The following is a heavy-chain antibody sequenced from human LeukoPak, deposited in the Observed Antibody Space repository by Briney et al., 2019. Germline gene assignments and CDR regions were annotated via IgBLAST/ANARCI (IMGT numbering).Heavy chain of an antibody. CDR1: GGTFSSYA. CDR3: ARDRAARGVGDQSDY. Sequence: RASVKVSCKASGGTFSSYAISWVRQAPGQGLEWMGGIIPIFGTANYAQKFQGRVTITADESTSTAYMELSSLRSEDTAVYYCARDRAARGVGDQSDYWGQGTLVTVSS. V-gene: IGHV1-69*13. J-gene: IGHJ4*02. D-gene: IGHD2-21*01. CDR2: IIPIFGTA.